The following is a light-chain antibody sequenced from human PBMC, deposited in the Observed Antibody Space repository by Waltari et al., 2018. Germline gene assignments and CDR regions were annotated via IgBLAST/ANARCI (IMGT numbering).Light chain of an antibody. Sequence: QSALTQPASVSGSPGQSITISCTGTTSDLGGYNYVSWYQQHPGNAPKLLIYDVNSRPSAVSNRFSGSKSGHTASLVISGLQAEDEADYYCCSFTSSSTWVFGGGTKLTVL. V-gene: IGLV2-14*01. CDR1: TSDLGGYNY. CDR3: CSFTSSSTWV. CDR2: DVN. J-gene: IGLJ3*02.